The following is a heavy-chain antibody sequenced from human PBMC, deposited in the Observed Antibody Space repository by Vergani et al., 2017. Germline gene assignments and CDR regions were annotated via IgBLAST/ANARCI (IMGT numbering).Heavy chain of an antibody. V-gene: IGHV1-18*01. Sequence: QVQLVQSGAEVKKPGASVKVSCKASGYTFTSYGISWVRQAPGQGLEWMGWISAYNGNTNYAQKLQGRVTMTTDTSTSTAYMELRSLRSDDTAVYYCARVVGVVPAAIFSPPNWFDPWGQGTLVTVSS. CDR3: ARVVGVVPAAIFSPPNWFDP. CDR1: GYTFTSYG. CDR2: ISAYNGNT. D-gene: IGHD2-2*02. J-gene: IGHJ5*02.